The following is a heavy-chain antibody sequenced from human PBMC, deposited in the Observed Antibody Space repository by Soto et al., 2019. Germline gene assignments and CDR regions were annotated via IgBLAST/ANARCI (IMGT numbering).Heavy chain of an antibody. D-gene: IGHD3-9*01. J-gene: IGHJ6*02. V-gene: IGHV3-53*01. CDR1: GFTVSSNY. Sequence: GGSLRLSCAASGFTVSSNYISWVRQAPWKGLEWVSGIYSGGITFYADSVKGRFTISRDNSKNTLYLQMNNLRGEDTAVYYCVRYFGRSGEGGMDVWGHGTKVTSP. CDR3: VRYFGRSGEGGMDV. CDR2: IYSGGIT.